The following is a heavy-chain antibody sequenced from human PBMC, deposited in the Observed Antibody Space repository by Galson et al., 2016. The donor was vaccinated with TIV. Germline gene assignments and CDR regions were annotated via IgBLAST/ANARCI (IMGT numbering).Heavy chain of an antibody. Sequence: SETLSLTCTVSGGPVSHTSYYWGWIRQPPGKGLEWIGTIYYTGITFYNPSLESRVTISVDTSKNQFSLRLSSVSAADTAVYFCARTTGAGIAARVLFDFWGQGTLVTVSS. CDR1: GGPVSHTSYY. CDR3: ARTTGAGIAARVLFDF. J-gene: IGHJ4*02. V-gene: IGHV4-39*07. CDR2: IYYTGIT. D-gene: IGHD6-6*01.